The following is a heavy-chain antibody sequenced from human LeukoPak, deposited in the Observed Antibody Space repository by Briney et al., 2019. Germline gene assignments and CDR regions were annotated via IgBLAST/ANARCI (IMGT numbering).Heavy chain of an antibody. J-gene: IGHJ4*02. Sequence: GGSLRLSCAASGFTFSIYSMSWVRRAPGKGLEWVSIISGTGAVTFYADSLKGRFTISRDNSKNTLYLQMNSLRDEDTAVYYCAKGAVTATRKFDYWGQGTLVTVSS. CDR2: ISGTGAVT. CDR1: GFTFSIYS. D-gene: IGHD2-21*02. CDR3: AKGAVTATRKFDY. V-gene: IGHV3-23*01.